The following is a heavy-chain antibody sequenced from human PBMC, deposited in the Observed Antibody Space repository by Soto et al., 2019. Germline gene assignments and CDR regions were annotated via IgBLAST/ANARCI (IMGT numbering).Heavy chain of an antibody. Sequence: GGSLRLSCAASGFTFSIYSMNWFRQAPGKGLEWVSSISSSSSYIYYADSAKGRFTISRDNAKNSLYLQMNSLRAEDTAVYYCARDRSYYDSSGYYPFDYWGQGTLVTVSS. CDR3: ARDRSYYDSSGYYPFDY. CDR1: GFTFSIYS. CDR2: ISSSSSYI. V-gene: IGHV3-21*01. D-gene: IGHD3-22*01. J-gene: IGHJ4*02.